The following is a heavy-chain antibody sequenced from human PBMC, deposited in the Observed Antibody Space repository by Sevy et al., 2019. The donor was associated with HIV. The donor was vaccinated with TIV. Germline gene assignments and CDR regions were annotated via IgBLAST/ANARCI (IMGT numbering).Heavy chain of an antibody. CDR1: GFTFGEYG. J-gene: IGHJ4*02. CDR2: ISHDGRNHK. D-gene: IGHD3-10*01. V-gene: IGHV3-33*08. CDR3: ARDRGEILRSAFKS. Sequence: GGSLRLSCAASGFTFGEYGMHWVRQAPGKGLEWVAVISHDGRNHKYNADFVKGRFTISRDNSNNMVYLQMNSLRVEDTAIYYCARDRGEILRSAFKSWGQGTLVTVSS.